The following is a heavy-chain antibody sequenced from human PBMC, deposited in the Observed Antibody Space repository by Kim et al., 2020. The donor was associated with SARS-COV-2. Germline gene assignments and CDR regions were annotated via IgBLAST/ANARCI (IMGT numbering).Heavy chain of an antibody. CDR1: GGSISSSSYY. CDR2: IYYSGST. CDR3: ASQTGGRFDY. J-gene: IGHJ4*02. Sequence: SETLSLTCTVSGGSISSSSYYWGWIRQPPGKGLEWIGSIYYSGSTYYNPSLKSRVTISVDTSKNQFSLKLSSVTAADTAVYYCASQTGGRFDYWGQGTLVTVSS. V-gene: IGHV4-39*01.